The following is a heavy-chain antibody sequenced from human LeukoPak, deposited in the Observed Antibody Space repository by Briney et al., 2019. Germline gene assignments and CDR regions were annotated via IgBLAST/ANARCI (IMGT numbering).Heavy chain of an antibody. V-gene: IGHV3-15*01. Sequence: GGSLRLPCAASGFSVSNAWMGWVRQAPGKGLEWVGRITSKTDGGRTDYAAPAKDRFTISRDDSTRTLYLQMNSLKTEDTAVYYCAATLRSPGAFDYWGQGTLVTVSS. CDR1: GFSVSNAW. CDR2: ITSKTDGGRT. J-gene: IGHJ4*02. CDR3: AATLRSPGAFDY. D-gene: IGHD7-27*01.